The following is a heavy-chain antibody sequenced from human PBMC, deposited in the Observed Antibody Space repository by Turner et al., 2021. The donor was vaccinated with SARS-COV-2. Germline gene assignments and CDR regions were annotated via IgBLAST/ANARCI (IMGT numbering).Heavy chain of an antibody. D-gene: IGHD2-15*01. J-gene: IGHJ6*02. Sequence: QVQLVQSGAGLLKPSETLSLTCTVSGGSISSSSYYWGWIRQPPGKGLEWIGNIYYSGSAYYNPSLKSRVTISVDTSKNQFSLKLSSVTAADTAVYYCATRGVDIVVAVAAIDSPQGGMDVWGQGTTVTVSS. CDR2: IYYSGSA. CDR1: GGSISSSSYY. CDR3: ATRGVDIVVAVAAIDSPQGGMDV. V-gene: IGHV4-39*01.